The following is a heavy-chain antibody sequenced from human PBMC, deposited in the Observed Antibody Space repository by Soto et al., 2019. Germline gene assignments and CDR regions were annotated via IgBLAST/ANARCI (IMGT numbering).Heavy chain of an antibody. CDR2: IYPGDSDT. V-gene: IGHV5-51*01. CDR3: ARGYCTATICDPWFDP. D-gene: IGHD2-8*02. Sequence: RGESLKISCQGSGYAFSSYWIAWVRQMPGKGLEWMGIIYPGDSDTRYSPSFQGQVTISVDKSITTAYLQRSSLKASDTAMYYCARGYCTATICDPWFDPWGQGTLVTVSS. CDR1: GYAFSSYW. J-gene: IGHJ5*02.